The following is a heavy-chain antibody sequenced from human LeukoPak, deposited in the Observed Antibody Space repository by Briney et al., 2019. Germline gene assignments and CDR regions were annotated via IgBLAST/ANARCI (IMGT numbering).Heavy chain of an antibody. D-gene: IGHD3-10*02. V-gene: IGHV4-34*01. J-gene: IGHJ3*02. CDR1: GGSFSGYY. CDR2: INHSGST. CDR3: ARGPSYYYVSRFAFDI. Sequence: KSSETLSLTCAVYGGSFSGYYWSWIRQPPGKGLEWIGEINHSGSTSYNPSLKSRVTISVDTSKNQFSLKLSSVTAADTAVYYCARGPSYYYVSRFAFDIWGQGTMVTVSS.